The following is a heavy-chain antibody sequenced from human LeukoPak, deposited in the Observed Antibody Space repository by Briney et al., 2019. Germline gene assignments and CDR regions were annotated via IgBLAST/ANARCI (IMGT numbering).Heavy chain of an antibody. CDR3: AKDRKWEPCFDY. J-gene: IGHJ4*02. Sequence: PGGSLRLSCAASGFTFSSYAMSWVRQAPGKGLEWVLAISGSGGSTYYADPVKGRFTISRDNSKNTLYLQMNSLRAEDTAVYYCAKDRKWEPCFDYWGQGTLVTVSS. D-gene: IGHD1-26*01. V-gene: IGHV3-23*01. CDR2: ISGSGGST. CDR1: GFTFSSYA.